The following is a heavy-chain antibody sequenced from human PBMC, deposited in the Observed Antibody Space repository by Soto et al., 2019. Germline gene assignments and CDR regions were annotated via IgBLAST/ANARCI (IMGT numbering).Heavy chain of an antibody. CDR1: GFTFSDYY. D-gene: IGHD6-19*01. Sequence: QVQLVESGGGLVKPGGSLRLSCAASGFTFSDYYMTWIRQAPGKGLEYVSYIVTSSAYTNYADALKGRFTISRDNGKSSLFLEMRSLRANDTAVYYCARLRASGWYMGGYLDSWGQGTLVSVAS. J-gene: IGHJ4*02. CDR2: IVTSSAYT. V-gene: IGHV3-11*06. CDR3: ARLRASGWYMGGYLDS.